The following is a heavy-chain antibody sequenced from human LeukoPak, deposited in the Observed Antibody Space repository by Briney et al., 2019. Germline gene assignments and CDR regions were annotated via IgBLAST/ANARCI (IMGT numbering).Heavy chain of an antibody. CDR1: GGSISSGDYY. Sequence: SETLSLTCTVPGGSISSGDYYWSWIRQPPGKGLEWIGYIYYSGSTYYNPSLKSRVTISVDTSKNQFSLKLSSVTAADTAVYYCAREEMATTDIDYWGQGTLVTVSS. CDR2: IYYSGST. CDR3: AREEMATTDIDY. V-gene: IGHV4-30-4*01. J-gene: IGHJ4*02. D-gene: IGHD5-24*01.